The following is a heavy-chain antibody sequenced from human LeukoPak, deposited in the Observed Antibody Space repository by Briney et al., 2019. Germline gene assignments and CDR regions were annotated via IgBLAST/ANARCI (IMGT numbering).Heavy chain of an antibody. V-gene: IGHV3-21*01. Sequence: PGGSLRLSCEASGFTFSSYGMNWVRQAPGKGLEWVSSISSSSTYIYYADSLKGRFTISRDNAKNSLFLQMNSLRAEDTAVYYCARFYGSGRDSNFDYWGQGTLVTVSS. CDR1: GFTFSSYG. D-gene: IGHD3-10*01. CDR2: ISSSSTYI. J-gene: IGHJ4*02. CDR3: ARFYGSGRDSNFDY.